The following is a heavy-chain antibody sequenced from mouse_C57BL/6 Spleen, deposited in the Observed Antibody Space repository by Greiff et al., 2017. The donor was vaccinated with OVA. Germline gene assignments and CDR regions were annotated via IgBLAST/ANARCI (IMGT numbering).Heavy chain of an antibody. CDR3: ARGGVYYGSFDY. D-gene: IGHD1-1*01. CDR1: GYAFSSYW. J-gene: IGHJ2*01. V-gene: IGHV1-80*01. CDR2: IYPGDGDT. Sequence: VQVVESGAELVKPGASVKISCKASGYAFSSYWMNWVKQRPGKGLEWIGQIYPGDGDTNYNGKFKGKATLTADKSSSTAYMQLSSLTSEDSAVYFCARGGVYYGSFDYWGQGTTLTVSS.